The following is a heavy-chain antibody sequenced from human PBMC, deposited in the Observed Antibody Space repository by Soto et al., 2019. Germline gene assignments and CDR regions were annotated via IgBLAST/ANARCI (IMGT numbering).Heavy chain of an antibody. CDR1: GFTFSSYS. V-gene: IGHV3-48*02. CDR3: ARDQTLEDTAMVLVYYYYGLDV. D-gene: IGHD5-18*01. J-gene: IGHJ6*02. CDR2: IGSSSSSI. Sequence: GGSLRLSCAASGFTFSSYSMNWVRLAPGKGLEWVSNIGSSSSSIYYADSVKGRFTISRDNAKNSLYLQMNSLRDEDTAVYYCARDQTLEDTAMVLVYYYYGLDVWRQGTTVTVSS.